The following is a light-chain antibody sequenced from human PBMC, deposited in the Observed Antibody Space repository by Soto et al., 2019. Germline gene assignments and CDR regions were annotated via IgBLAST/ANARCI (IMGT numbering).Light chain of an antibody. CDR1: QNINYW. V-gene: IGKV1-5*01. J-gene: IGKJ1*01. CDR3: QHYAFDSQT. CDR2: DVP. Sequence: DIQMTQSPATVSASVGDRVTITCRSSQNINYWLAWYQQRPGSAPKLLIYDVPTLQSGVPSRFSGSHSGTDFTLTISPLQPDDFATYYCQHYAFDSQTFGQGTKVEVK.